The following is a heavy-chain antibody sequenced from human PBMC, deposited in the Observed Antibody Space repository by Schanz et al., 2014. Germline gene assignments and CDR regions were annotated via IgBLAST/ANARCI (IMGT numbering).Heavy chain of an antibody. CDR3: ARGPSTGAFDI. V-gene: IGHV1-8*01. J-gene: IGHJ3*02. CDR1: GYTFTSYG. Sequence: QGQLVQSGAEVKKPGASVKVSCKASGYTFTSYGITWVRQAPGQGLEWMGWMNPTTGNRGYAQNFQGRVTMTRDTSTSTVYMELSSLRSEDTAVYFCARGPSTGAFDIWGEGTMVTVSS. CDR2: MNPTTGNR.